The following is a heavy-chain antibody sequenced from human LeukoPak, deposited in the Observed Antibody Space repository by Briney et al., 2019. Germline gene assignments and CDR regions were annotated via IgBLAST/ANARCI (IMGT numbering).Heavy chain of an antibody. CDR2: INPSGGST. D-gene: IGHD3-3*01. CDR1: GYTFTSYY. Sequence: ASVKVSCKASGYTFTSYYMHWVRQAPGQGLEWMGIINPSGGSTSYAQKFQGRVTMTRDTSTSTAYMELSSLRSEDTTVCYCARSQRKYDFWSGCDYWGQGTLVTVSS. CDR3: ARSQRKYDFWSGCDY. V-gene: IGHV1-46*01. J-gene: IGHJ4*02.